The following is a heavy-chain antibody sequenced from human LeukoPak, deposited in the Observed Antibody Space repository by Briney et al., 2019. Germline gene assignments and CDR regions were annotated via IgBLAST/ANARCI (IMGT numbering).Heavy chain of an antibody. J-gene: IGHJ6*03. Sequence: GGSLRLSCAASGFTFSSYAMSWVRQAPGKGLEWVSAISGSGGSTYYADSVKGRFTISRDNSKNTLYLQMNSLRAEGTAVYYCAKDPFGSGSYYYYYMDVWGKGTTVTVSS. V-gene: IGHV3-23*01. CDR2: ISGSGGST. CDR1: GFTFSSYA. CDR3: AKDPFGSGSYYYYYMDV. D-gene: IGHD3-10*01.